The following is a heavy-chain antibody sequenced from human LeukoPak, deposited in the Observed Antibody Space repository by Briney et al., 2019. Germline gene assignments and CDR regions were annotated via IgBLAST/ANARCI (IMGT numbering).Heavy chain of an antibody. J-gene: IGHJ1*01. V-gene: IGHV3-23*01. CDR2: ISGSGGST. Sequence: GGSLSLSCAASGFTFSSYAMSWVRQAPGKGLEWVSAISGSGGSTYYADSVKGRFTISRDNSKNTLYLQMNSLRAEDTAVYYCAKDPTYYYDSSGPDWGQGTLVTVSS. CDR1: GFTFSSYA. CDR3: AKDPTYYYDSSGPD. D-gene: IGHD3-22*01.